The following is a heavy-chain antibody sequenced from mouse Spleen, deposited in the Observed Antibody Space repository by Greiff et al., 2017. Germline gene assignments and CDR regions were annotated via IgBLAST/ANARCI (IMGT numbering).Heavy chain of an antibody. CDR3: TKFWDNFDY. V-gene: IGHV1-15*01. CDR1: GYTFTDYE. D-gene: IGHD3-3*01. J-gene: IGHJ2*01. CDR2: IDPETGGT. Sequence: VQLQQSGAELVRPGASVTLSCKASGYTFTDYEMHWVKQTPVHGLEWIGAIDPETGGTAYNQKFKGKAILTADKSSSTAYMELRSLTSEDSAVYYCTKFWDNFDYWGQGTTLTVSS.